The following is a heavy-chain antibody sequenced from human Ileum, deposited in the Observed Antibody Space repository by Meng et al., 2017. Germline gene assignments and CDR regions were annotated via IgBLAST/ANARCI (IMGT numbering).Heavy chain of an antibody. CDR2: IYCDDEY. J-gene: IGHJ5*02. CDR3: VHRRVSSRHWFDP. CDR1: GFSLNTVGVG. Sequence: QITLTQSGSRLVEPTETLSLTRTFSGFSLNTVGVGVGWIRQPPGKALECLSRIYCDDEYRYSPSLRSRLTITKNTSMHQVVLRMTNVAPVDAGTYYFVHRRVSSRHWFDPWGQGTLVTVSS. D-gene: IGHD5/OR15-5a*01. V-gene: IGHV2-5*02.